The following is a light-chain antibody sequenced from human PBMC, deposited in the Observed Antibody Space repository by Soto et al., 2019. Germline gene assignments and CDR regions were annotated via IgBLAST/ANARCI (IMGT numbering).Light chain of an antibody. CDR3: QQYGSSRT. Sequence: EIVLTQSPGTLSLSPRERATFSCRASQSVSSNYLAWYQQKPGQAPRLLIYGASSRATGIPDRFSGSGSGTDFTLTISRLEPEDFAVYYCQQYGSSRTFGQGTKVDIK. V-gene: IGKV3-20*01. CDR1: QSVSSNY. CDR2: GAS. J-gene: IGKJ1*01.